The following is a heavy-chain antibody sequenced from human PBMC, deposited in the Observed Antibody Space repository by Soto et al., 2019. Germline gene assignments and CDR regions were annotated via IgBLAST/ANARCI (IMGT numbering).Heavy chain of an antibody. Sequence: QVQLVESGGGVVQPGRSLRLSCAASGFTFSSYGMHWVRQAPGKGLEWVAVISYDGSNKYYADSVKGRFTISRDNSKNTLYLQMNSLRAEDTAVYSCAKVERLVGIDYWGQGTLVTVSS. D-gene: IGHD6-19*01. V-gene: IGHV3-30*18. J-gene: IGHJ4*02. CDR1: GFTFSSYG. CDR3: AKVERLVGIDY. CDR2: ISYDGSNK.